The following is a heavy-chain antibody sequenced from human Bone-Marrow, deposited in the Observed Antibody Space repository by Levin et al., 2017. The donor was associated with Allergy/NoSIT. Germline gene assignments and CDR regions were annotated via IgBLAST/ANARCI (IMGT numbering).Heavy chain of an antibody. J-gene: IGHJ4*02. V-gene: IGHV4-61*01. D-gene: IGHD3-9*01. CDR1: GGSVSTDTYY. CDR2: ISSSGRT. CDR3: ARDDYSDFTGWV. Sequence: SCNVSGGSVSTDTYYWSWIRQPPGKGLEWIGYISSSGRTYYKPSLLSRITISLHTSKNQFSLKLTSVTPADTAVYYCARDDYSDFTGWVWGQGSLVTVSS.